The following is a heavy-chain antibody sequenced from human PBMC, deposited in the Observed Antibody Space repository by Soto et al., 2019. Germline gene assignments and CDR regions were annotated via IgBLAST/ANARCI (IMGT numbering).Heavy chain of an antibody. Sequence: LRLSCAASGFTVSSNYMTWVRQAPGKGLEWVSLIESGGITYYADSVRGRFTVSRDTPQNMLHLQMNTVRVEDTAVYYCARGGSLYYYYGIDIWGQGTTVTVSS. J-gene: IGHJ6*02. CDR3: ARGGSLYYYYGIDI. CDR2: IESGGIT. V-gene: IGHV3-53*01. D-gene: IGHD3-16*01. CDR1: GFTVSSNY.